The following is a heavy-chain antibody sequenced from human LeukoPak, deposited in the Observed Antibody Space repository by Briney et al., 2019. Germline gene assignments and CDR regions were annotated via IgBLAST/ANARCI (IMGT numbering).Heavy chain of an antibody. CDR1: GYSISSGYY. Sequence: PSETLSLTCTVSGYSISSGYYWGWIRQPPGKGLEWIGSIYHSGSTYYNPSLKSRVTISIDTSKNQFSLKMNSVTAADTAVYYCARGGWSDAFDIWGQGTMVTVSS. V-gene: IGHV4-38-2*02. CDR3: ARGGWSDAFDI. CDR2: IYHSGST. D-gene: IGHD6-19*01. J-gene: IGHJ3*02.